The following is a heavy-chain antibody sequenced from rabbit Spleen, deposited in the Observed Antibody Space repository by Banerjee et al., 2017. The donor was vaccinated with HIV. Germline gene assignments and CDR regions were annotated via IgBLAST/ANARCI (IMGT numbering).Heavy chain of an antibody. CDR1: GFSFSSSYW. CDR3: ARDAGTSFSTYGMDL. J-gene: IGHJ6*01. Sequence: QEQLEESGGDLVKPEGSLTLTCTASGFSFSSSYWMCWVRQAPGKGLEWVACAYAGSSGSTYSATWAKGRFTIAKTSSTTVTLQMTSLTAADTATYFCARDAGTSFSTYGMDLWGPGTLVTVS. V-gene: IGHV1S45*01. D-gene: IGHD8-1*01. CDR2: AYAGSSGST.